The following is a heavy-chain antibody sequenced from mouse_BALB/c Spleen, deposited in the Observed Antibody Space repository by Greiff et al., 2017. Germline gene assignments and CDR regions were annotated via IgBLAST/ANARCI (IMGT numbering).Heavy chain of an antibody. CDR3: TRDQGITTAFAY. V-gene: IGHV5-6-4*01. J-gene: IGHJ3*01. D-gene: IGHD2-4*01. CDR1: GFTFSSYT. CDR2: ISSGGSYT. Sequence: EVKVVESGGGLVKPGGSLKLSCAASGFTFSSYTMSWVRQTPEKRLEWVATISSGGSYTYYPDSVKGRFTISRDNAKNTLYLQMSSLKSEDTAMYYCTRDQGITTAFAYWGQGTLVTVSA.